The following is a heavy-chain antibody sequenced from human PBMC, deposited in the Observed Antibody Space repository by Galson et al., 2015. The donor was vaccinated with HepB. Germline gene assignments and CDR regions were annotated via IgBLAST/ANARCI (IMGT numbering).Heavy chain of an antibody. CDR2: IWYDGSNK. CDR3: ARDRGSGATRPGLLGS. Sequence: SLRLSCAASGFTFSNFGIHWVRQAPGKGLEWVALIWYDGSNKYYADSVKGRFTISRDNSKNTLYLQMNSLRVEDTAVYYCARDRGSGATRPGLLGSWGQGTLVTVSS. J-gene: IGHJ5*02. CDR1: GFTFSNFG. V-gene: IGHV3-33*01. D-gene: IGHD6-6*01.